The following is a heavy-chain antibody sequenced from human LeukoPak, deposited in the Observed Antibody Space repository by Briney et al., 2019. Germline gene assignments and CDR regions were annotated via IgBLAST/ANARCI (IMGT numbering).Heavy chain of an antibody. CDR1: GYTFTGYY. V-gene: IGHV1-2*02. CDR3: ARDRVTAMVKGYYYGMDV. J-gene: IGHJ6*02. CDR2: INPNSGGT. D-gene: IGHD5-18*01. Sequence: GASVKVSCKASGYTFTGYYMHWVRQDPGQGLEWMGWINPNSGGTNYAQKFQGRVTMTRDTSISTAYMELSRLRSDDTAVYYCARDRVTAMVKGYYYGMDVWGQGTTVTVSS.